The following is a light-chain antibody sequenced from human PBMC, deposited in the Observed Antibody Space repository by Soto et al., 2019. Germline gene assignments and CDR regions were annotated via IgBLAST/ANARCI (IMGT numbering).Light chain of an antibody. CDR1: QSIRRY. Sequence: DTQMNQSPSSLSASVGESIAITCRASQSIRRYLNWYPPTQGKAPKLXISAASVLPSGVQSRFHCSGAGTDFTRTISNLQPEDVSGVFCQQTYSSTITFGQGTRLEIK. CDR2: AAS. CDR3: QQTYSSTIT. V-gene: IGKV1-39*01. J-gene: IGKJ5*01.